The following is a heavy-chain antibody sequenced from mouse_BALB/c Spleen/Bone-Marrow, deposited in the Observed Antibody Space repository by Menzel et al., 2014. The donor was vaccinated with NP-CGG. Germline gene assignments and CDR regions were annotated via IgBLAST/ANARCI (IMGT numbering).Heavy chain of an antibody. Sequence: QVQLQQSGAELVKPGASVKLSCKSSGYTFTSYYMYWVKQRPGQGLEWIGGINPSNGGTNFNEKFKSKATLTVDKSSSTAYMQHSSLTSEDSAVYYCTREGTFFAYWGQGTLVTVSA. V-gene: IGHV1S81*02. CDR2: INPSNGGT. CDR3: TREGTFFAY. CDR1: GYTFTSYY. J-gene: IGHJ3*01. D-gene: IGHD3-3*01.